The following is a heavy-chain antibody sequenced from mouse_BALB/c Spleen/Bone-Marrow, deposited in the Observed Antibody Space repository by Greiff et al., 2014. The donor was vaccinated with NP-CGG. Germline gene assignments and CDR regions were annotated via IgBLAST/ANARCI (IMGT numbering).Heavy chain of an antibody. CDR2: INPYNGGT. J-gene: IGHJ3*01. V-gene: IGHV1-18*01. D-gene: IGHD2-4*01. CDR1: GYSFTGYT. Sequence: VQLKESGPEVVKPGASMKMSCKASGYSFTGYTMNWVKQIHGKNLEWIGLINPYNGGTHYNQKFKGKATLTVDKSSSTAYMELLSLTSEDSAVYYCAREGDYDYAWFAYWGQGTLITVSA. CDR3: AREGDYDYAWFAY.